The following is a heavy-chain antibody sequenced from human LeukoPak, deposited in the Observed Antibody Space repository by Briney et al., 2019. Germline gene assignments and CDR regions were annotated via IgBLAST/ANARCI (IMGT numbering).Heavy chain of an antibody. CDR2: IYPNSGGT. CDR3: ATGRGYSYGFDS. D-gene: IGHD5-18*01. CDR1: GYTFSGYY. Sequence: ASVNVSCKASGYTFSGYYMHWVRQAPGQGLEWMAWIYPNSGGTKYAQKFQGRVTVTRDTSISTAYMQLSRLKSDDTAVYSCATGRGYSYGFDSWGQGTLVTVSS. V-gene: IGHV1-2*02. J-gene: IGHJ4*02.